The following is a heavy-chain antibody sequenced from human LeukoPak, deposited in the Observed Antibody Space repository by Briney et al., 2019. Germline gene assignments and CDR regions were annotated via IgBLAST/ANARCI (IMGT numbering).Heavy chain of an antibody. CDR2: ISYDGSTK. CDR1: GFAFSSYS. D-gene: IGHD1-26*01. CDR3: AKDPYSGSYFDY. V-gene: IGHV3-30*07. Sequence: PGGSLRLSCAASGFAFSSYSMHWVRQAPGRGLEWVALISYDGSTKYYADSVKGRFTISRDNSKNTLYLQMNSLRAEDTAVYYCAKDPYSGSYFDYWAREPWSPSPQ. J-gene: IGHJ4*02.